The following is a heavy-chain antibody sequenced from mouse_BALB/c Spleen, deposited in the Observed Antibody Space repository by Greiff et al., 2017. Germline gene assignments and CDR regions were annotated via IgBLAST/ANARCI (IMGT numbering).Heavy chain of an antibody. CDR3: ARDNWDVRSFAY. CDR1: GYSITSGYY. D-gene: IGHD4-1*01. CDR2: ISYDGSN. Sequence: EVQLVESGPGLVKPSQSLSLTCSVTGYSITSGYYWNWIRQFPGNKLEWMGYISYDGSNNYNPSLKNRISITRDTSKNQFFLKLNSVTTEDTATYYCARDNWDVRSFAYWGQGTLVTVSA. V-gene: IGHV3-6*02. J-gene: IGHJ3*01.